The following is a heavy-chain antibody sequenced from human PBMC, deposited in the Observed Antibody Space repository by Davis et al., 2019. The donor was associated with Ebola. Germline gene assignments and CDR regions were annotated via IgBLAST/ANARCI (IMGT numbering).Heavy chain of an antibody. CDR2: VYYTGLT. V-gene: IGHV4-59*01. CDR3: ARDSSGRYGDSLDI. J-gene: IGHJ3*02. D-gene: IGHD4-17*01. CDR1: GAFISSNY. Sequence: ETLSLTCTVSGAFISSNYYNWVRQPPGKGLEWIGSVYYTGLTTYSPSLKSRLSTSVDTSKNQFSLKLESVTAADTAVYYCARDSSGRYGDSLDIWGQGTMVTVSS.